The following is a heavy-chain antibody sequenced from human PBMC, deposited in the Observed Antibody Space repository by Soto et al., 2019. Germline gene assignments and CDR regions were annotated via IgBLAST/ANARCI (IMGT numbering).Heavy chain of an antibody. CDR1: GYTFTSYD. Sequence: QVQLVQSGAEVKKPGASVKVSCKASGYTFTSYDINWVRQATGQGLEWMGWMNPNSGNTGYAQKFQGRVTMTRNTSISTAYMGLSSLRSEDTAVYYGAGVYYGSGSFYMDVWGQGTTVIVSS. CDR3: AGVYYGSGSFYMDV. D-gene: IGHD3-10*01. V-gene: IGHV1-8*01. J-gene: IGHJ6*02. CDR2: MNPNSGNT.